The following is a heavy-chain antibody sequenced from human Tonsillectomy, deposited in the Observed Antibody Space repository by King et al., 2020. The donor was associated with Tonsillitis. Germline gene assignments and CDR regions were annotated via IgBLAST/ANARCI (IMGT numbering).Heavy chain of an antibody. D-gene: IGHD5-18*01. J-gene: IGHJ6*02. Sequence: VQLVESGGGVVQPGRSLRLSCVASGFTFSTFGMHWVRQAPGKGLEWVAVKSHDGSNKYYADSVRGRFTISRDKSKNTLYLQMDSLRAEDTAVYYCAKDKADTAMVTDYYYYGMDVWGQGTTVTVSS. CDR1: GFTFSTFG. V-gene: IGHV3-30*18. CDR3: AKDKADTAMVTDYYYYGMDV. CDR2: KSHDGSNK.